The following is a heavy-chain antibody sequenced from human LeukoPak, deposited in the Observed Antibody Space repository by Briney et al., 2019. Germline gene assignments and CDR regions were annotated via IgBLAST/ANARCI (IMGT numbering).Heavy chain of an antibody. V-gene: IGHV3-23*01. Sequence: GGSLRLSCAASGFTLSSYAMSWVRQAPGKGLEWVSAISGSGGSTYYADSVKGRFTISRDNSKNTLYLQMNSLRAEDTAVYYCAGIFSFYYGSGKEEYNWFDPWGQGTLVTVSS. CDR2: ISGSGGST. J-gene: IGHJ5*02. CDR3: AGIFSFYYGSGKEEYNWFDP. D-gene: IGHD3-10*01. CDR1: GFTLSSYA.